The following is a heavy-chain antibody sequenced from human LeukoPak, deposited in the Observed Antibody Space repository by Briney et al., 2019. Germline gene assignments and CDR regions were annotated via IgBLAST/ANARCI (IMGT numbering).Heavy chain of an antibody. V-gene: IGHV3-74*01. CDR3: ATVPPSVGEATSEYFQD. CDR2: INTDGSIT. Sequence: PGGSLRLSCAASGFTFSTYWMHWVRQAPGKGLLWVSRINTDGSITNYADFVKGRFTISRDNAKNTLYLQMNSLRSEDTAVYYCATVPPSVGEATSEYFQDWGQGTLVTVSS. J-gene: IGHJ1*01. CDR1: GFTFSTYW. D-gene: IGHD1-26*01.